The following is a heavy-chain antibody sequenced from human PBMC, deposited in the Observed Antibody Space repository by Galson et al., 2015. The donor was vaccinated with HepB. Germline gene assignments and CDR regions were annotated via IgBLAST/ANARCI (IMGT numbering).Heavy chain of an antibody. CDR1: GFTFSSYA. CDR3: AKIAVTMIVVAALDY. J-gene: IGHJ4*02. CDR2: ISGSGGST. Sequence: SLRLSCAASGFTFSSYAMSWVRQAPGKGLEWVSAISGSGGSTYYADSVKGRFTISRDNSKNTLYLQMNSLRAEGTAVYYCAKIAVTMIVVAALDYWGQGTLVTVPS. V-gene: IGHV3-23*01. D-gene: IGHD3-22*01.